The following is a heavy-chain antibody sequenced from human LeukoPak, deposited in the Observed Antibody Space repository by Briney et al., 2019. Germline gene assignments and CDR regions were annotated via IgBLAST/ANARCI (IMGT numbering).Heavy chain of an antibody. CDR2: IYYSVST. V-gene: IGHV4-39*01. Sequence: PSETLSLTCTVSGGSISSSSYYWGWIRQPPGKGLEWIGTIYYSVSTYYNPSLKSRVTISVDTSMNQFSLKLSSVTAADRAVYYCGRHKKGGGEWPGFCGYWGQGTLVTVSS. CDR3: GRHKKGGGEWPGFCGY. CDR1: GGSISSSSYY. D-gene: IGHD3-16*01. J-gene: IGHJ4*02.